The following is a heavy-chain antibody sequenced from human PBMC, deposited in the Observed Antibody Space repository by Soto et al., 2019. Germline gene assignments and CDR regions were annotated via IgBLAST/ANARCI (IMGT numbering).Heavy chain of an antibody. Sequence: SETLSLTCTVSGGSISSYYWSWIRQPPGKGLEWIGYIYYSGSTNYNPSLKSRVTISVDTSKNQFSLKLSSVTAADTAVYYCARVRGSRWYYYMDVWGKGTTVTVSS. CDR3: ARVRGSRWYYYMDV. CDR1: GGSISSYY. D-gene: IGHD2-15*01. CDR2: IYYSGST. J-gene: IGHJ6*03. V-gene: IGHV4-59*01.